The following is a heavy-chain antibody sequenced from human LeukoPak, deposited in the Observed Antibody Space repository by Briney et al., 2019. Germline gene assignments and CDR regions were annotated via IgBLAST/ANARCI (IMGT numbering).Heavy chain of an antibody. V-gene: IGHV3-23*01. D-gene: IGHD5-12*01. CDR1: GFTFSSYA. J-gene: IGHJ4*02. Sequence: PGGSLRLSCAASGFTFSSYAMSWVRQAPGKGLEWVSAISGSGGSTYYADSVKGRFTISRDNSKNTLYLQMSSLRAEDTAVFYCVKRSYSGTYYYDYWGRGTLVTVSS. CDR3: VKRSYSGTYYYDY. CDR2: ISGSGGST.